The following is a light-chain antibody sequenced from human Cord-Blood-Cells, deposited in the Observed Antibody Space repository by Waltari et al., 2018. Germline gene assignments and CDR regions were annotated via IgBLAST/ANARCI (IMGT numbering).Light chain of an antibody. Sequence: SSELTQDPAVSVALGQTVRITCQGDSRRSDYASWYQQKPGQAPVLVIYGKNNRPAGIPDRFSGSSSGNTASLTITGAQAEDEADYYCNSRDSSGNHYVFGTGTKVTVL. V-gene: IGLV3-19*01. CDR1: SRRSDY. CDR2: GKN. CDR3: NSRDSSGNHYV. J-gene: IGLJ1*01.